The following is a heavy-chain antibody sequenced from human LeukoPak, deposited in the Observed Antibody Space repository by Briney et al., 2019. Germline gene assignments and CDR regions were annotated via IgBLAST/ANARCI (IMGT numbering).Heavy chain of an antibody. V-gene: IGHV2-5*01. CDR3: AQGQVARAAFDI. Sequence: SGPTLVNPTQTLTLTCTFSGFSLSTSGVGVGWIRQPPGKALEWLALIYWNDDKRYSPSLKSRLTITKDTSKNQVVLTMTNMDPVDTATYYCAQGQVARAAFDIWGQGTMVTVSS. J-gene: IGHJ3*02. CDR1: GFSLSTSGVG. D-gene: IGHD2-15*01. CDR2: IYWNDDK.